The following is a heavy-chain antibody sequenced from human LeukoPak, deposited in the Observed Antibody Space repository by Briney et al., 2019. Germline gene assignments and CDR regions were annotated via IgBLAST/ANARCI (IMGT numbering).Heavy chain of an antibody. J-gene: IGHJ4*02. D-gene: IGHD2-2*01. CDR3: ARAGGLSDIVVVPAAMSLQGFDY. CDR2: INHSGST. V-gene: IGHV4-34*01. Sequence: SETLSLTCAVYGGSFSGYYWSWIRQPPGKGLEWIGEINHSGSTNYNPSLKSRVTISVGTSKNQFSLKLSSVTAADTAVYYCARAGGLSDIVVVPAAMSLQGFDYWGQGTLVTVSS. CDR1: GGSFSGYY.